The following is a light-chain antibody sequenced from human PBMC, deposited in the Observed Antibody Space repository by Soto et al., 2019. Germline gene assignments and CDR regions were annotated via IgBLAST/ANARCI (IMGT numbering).Light chain of an antibody. CDR2: GAS. J-gene: IGKJ4*01. CDR1: QSVSSN. V-gene: IGKV3-20*01. CDR3: QQYGSSPS. Sequence: EIVMTQSPATLSVSPGERATLSCRASQSVSSNLAWYQQKPGQAPRLLIYGASTRATGIPDRFGGGGSGTDFTLTISRLEPEDFAVCYCQQYGSSPSFGGGTKVDIK.